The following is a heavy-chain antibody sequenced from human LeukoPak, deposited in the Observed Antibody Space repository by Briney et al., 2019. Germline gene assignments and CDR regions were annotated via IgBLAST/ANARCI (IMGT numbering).Heavy chain of an antibody. CDR1: GFTFSSYS. Sequence: GGSLRLSCAASGFTFSSYSMNWVRQAPGKGLEWVSSISSSSSYIYYADSVKGRFTISRDNAKNSLYLQMNSLRAEDTAVYYCARDGHSGYDPFDYWGQGTLVTVSS. J-gene: IGHJ4*02. V-gene: IGHV3-21*01. CDR2: ISSSSSYI. CDR3: ARDGHSGYDPFDY. D-gene: IGHD5-12*01.